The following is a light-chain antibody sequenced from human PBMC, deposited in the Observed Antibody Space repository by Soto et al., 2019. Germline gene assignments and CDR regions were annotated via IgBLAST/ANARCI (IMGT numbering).Light chain of an antibody. CDR3: TAYAGASQL. J-gene: IGLJ3*02. V-gene: IGLV2-8*01. CDR2: EVN. CDR1: SSDIGGSNF. Sequence: QSALTQPPSASGSPGQSVTISCTGTSSDIGGSNFVSWYQQHPGKVPKLIILEVNKRPSGVPDRFSGSKFDNTASLTVSGLQAEDEADYYRTAYAGASQLFGGGTKLTVL.